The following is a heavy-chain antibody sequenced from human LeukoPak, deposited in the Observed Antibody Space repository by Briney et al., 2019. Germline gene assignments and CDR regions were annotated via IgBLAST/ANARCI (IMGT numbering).Heavy chain of an antibody. CDR3: ARRDAANSKGLDF. D-gene: IGHD4/OR15-4a*01. CDR1: GFPFSHSA. Sequence: PGGSLRLSCAASGFPFSHSAMSWVLQAPGKGLEWVSAIGGRADTTYYADSVKGRFTISRDNAKDTLYLQMNSLRADDTAVYYCARRDAANSKGLDFWGQGTLVTVSS. CDR2: IGGRADTT. J-gene: IGHJ4*02. V-gene: IGHV3-23*01.